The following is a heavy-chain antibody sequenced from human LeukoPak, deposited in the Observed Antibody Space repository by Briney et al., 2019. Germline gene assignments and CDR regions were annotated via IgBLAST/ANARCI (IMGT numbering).Heavy chain of an antibody. V-gene: IGHV3-23*01. CDR3: ARAYLGELPDY. D-gene: IGHD3-10*01. Sequence: GGSLRLSCAASGFTFSSYSMNWVRQAPGKGLEWVSSISASGGSTYYADSVKGRFTISRDNSKSTLYLQMNSLRAEDTAVYYCARAYLGELPDYWGQGTLVTVSS. J-gene: IGHJ4*02. CDR1: GFTFSSYS. CDR2: ISASGGST.